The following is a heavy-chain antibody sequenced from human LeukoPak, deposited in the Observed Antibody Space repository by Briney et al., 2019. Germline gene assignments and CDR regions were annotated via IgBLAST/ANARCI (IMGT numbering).Heavy chain of an antibody. J-gene: IGHJ6*02. CDR3: ARNNDMDV. CDR1: GFILSNHW. Sequence: AGGSLRLSCAASGFILSNHWMTWVRQAPGKGPEWVANVNKDGSEKYYVDSVKGRFTISRDTAKNSLYLQMNNLRAEDTALYYCARNNDMDVWGQGTTVIVFS. V-gene: IGHV3-7*03. CDR2: VNKDGSEK. D-gene: IGHD1/OR15-1a*01.